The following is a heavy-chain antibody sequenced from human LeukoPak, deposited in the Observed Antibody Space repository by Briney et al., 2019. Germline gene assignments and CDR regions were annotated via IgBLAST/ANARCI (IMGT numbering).Heavy chain of an antibody. D-gene: IGHD6-19*01. Sequence: ASVKVSCKASGYTFTNYAMNWVRQAPGQGLEWMGWINTNTGNPTYVQGFTGRFVFSLDTSVSTAYLQISSLKAEDTAVYYCARDRIAVAGRQDWFDPWGQGILVTVSS. CDR1: GYTFTNYA. CDR3: ARDRIAVAGRQDWFDP. CDR2: INTNTGNP. J-gene: IGHJ5*02. V-gene: IGHV7-4-1*02.